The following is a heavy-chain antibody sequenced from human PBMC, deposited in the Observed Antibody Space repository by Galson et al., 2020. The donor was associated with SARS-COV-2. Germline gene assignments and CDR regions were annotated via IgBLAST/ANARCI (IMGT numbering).Heavy chain of an antibody. CDR2: IKSKTDGGTT. J-gene: IGHJ4*02. CDR3: TTGGRRGAPQAY. D-gene: IGHD3-10*01. Sequence: GESLKISCAASGFTFSNAWMSWVRQAPGKGLEWVGRIKSKTDGGTTDYAAPVKGRFTISRDDSKNTLYLQMNSLKTEDTAVYYCTTGGRRGAPQAYWGQGTLVTVSS. V-gene: IGHV3-15*01. CDR1: GFTFSNAW.